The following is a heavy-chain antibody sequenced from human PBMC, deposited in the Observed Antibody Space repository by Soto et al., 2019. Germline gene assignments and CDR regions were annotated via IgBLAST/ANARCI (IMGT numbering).Heavy chain of an antibody. CDR3: ASNLYSSSWYALGY. J-gene: IGHJ4*02. D-gene: IGHD6-13*01. CDR1: GGSISSYY. CDR2: IYTSGST. Sequence: SETLSLTCTVSGGSISSYYWSWIRQPAGKGLEWIGRIYTSGSTNYNPSLKSRVTMSVDTSKNQFSLKLSSVTAADTAVYYCASNLYSSSWYALGYWGQGTLVTVSS. V-gene: IGHV4-4*07.